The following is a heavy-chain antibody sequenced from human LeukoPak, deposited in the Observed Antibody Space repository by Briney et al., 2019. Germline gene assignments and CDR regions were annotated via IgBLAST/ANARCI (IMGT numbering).Heavy chain of an antibody. V-gene: IGHV1-69*13. CDR2: IIPIFGTA. CDR1: GGTFSSYA. CDR3: ARGAQAAAVNRYYMDV. D-gene: IGHD6-13*01. Sequence: SVKVSCKASGGTFSSYAISWVRQAPGQGLEWMGGIIPIFGTANYAQKFQGRVTITADESTSTAYMELNSLRAEDTAVYYCARGAQAAAVNRYYMDVWGKGTTVTVSS. J-gene: IGHJ6*03.